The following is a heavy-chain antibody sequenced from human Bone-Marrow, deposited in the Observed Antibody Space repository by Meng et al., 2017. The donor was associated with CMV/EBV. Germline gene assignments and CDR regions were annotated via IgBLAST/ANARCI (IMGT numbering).Heavy chain of an antibody. CDR1: GGSIRSGDYY. CDR2: IYYSGST. V-gene: IGHV4-30-4*08. J-gene: IGHJ6*02. D-gene: IGHD2-15*01. Sequence: SETLSLTCTVSGGSIRSGDYYWSWIRQPPGKGLEWLGYIYYSGSTYYNPSLKSRVTISVDTSKNQFSLKLSSVTAADTAVYYCARARRGLRYCSGGSCYPHSQDYYYYYGMDVWGQGTTVTVSS. CDR3: ARARRGLRYCSGGSCYPHSQDYYYYYGMDV.